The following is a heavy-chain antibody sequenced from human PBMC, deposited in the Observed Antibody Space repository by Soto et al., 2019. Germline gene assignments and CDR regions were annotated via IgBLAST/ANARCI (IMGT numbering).Heavy chain of an antibody. CDR2: IIPIFGTA. V-gene: IGHV1-69*01. D-gene: IGHD1-26*01. CDR1: GGTFSSYS. J-gene: IGHJ4*02. CDR3: ARDGGRHSGGIDY. Sequence: QVQLVQSGAEVKKPGSSGKVSCKASGGTFSSYSINWVRQAPGQGLEWMGEIIPIFGTANYAQKFQGRATITADESTSTAYMELSSLRSEDTAVYYCARDGGRHSGGIDYWGQGTMVTVSS.